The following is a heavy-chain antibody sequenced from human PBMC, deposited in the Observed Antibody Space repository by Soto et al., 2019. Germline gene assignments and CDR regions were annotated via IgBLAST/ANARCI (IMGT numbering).Heavy chain of an antibody. Sequence: GGSLRLCCVASGLTFGSRAMSGVLQAPGEGLQWVSTITDTGGDAKYADSVRGRFVISRDNSKKTLYLQMTSLTAEDSAMYFCARGSTDSYPGSRIFDFWGRGTLVTVSS. CDR3: ARGSTDSYPGSRIFDF. V-gene: IGHV3-23*01. J-gene: IGHJ4*02. CDR2: ITDTGGDA. CDR1: GLTFGSRA. D-gene: IGHD3-10*01.